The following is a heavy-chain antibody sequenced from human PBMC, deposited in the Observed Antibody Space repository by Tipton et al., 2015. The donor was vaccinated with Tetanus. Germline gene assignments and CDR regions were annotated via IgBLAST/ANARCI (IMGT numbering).Heavy chain of an antibody. V-gene: IGHV4-4*07. CDR3: AIRSYCTSTRCFDAFDL. D-gene: IGHD2-8*01. Sequence: GLVKPSETLSLSCSVSGDSISSFYWTWIRQPAGKGLEWIGRMYTSGSTNYNPSLKSRVTISMDTSKNQIYLKLNSVTAADTAVYFCAIRSYCTSTRCFDAFDLWGPGTRVTVSS. CDR1: GDSISSFY. CDR2: MYTSGST. J-gene: IGHJ3*01.